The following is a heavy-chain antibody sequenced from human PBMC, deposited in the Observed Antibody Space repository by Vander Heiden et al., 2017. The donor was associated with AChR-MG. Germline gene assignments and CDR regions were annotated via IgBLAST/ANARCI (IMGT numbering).Heavy chain of an antibody. CDR1: GFTFSSYG. V-gene: IGHV3-33*01. CDR2: IWYDGSNK. J-gene: IGHJ6*03. CDR3: ARDYDFWSGYYYYYMDV. D-gene: IGHD3-3*01. Sequence: QVQLVESGGGVVQPGRSLRLSCAAPGFTFSSYGMHWVRQAPGKGLEWVAVIWYDGSNKYYADSVKGRFTISRDNSKNTLYLQMNSLRAEDTAVYYCARDYDFWSGYYYYYMDVWGKGTTVTVSS.